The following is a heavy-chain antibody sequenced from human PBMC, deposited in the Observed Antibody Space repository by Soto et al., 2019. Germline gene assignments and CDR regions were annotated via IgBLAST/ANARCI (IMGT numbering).Heavy chain of an antibody. D-gene: IGHD3-3*01. CDR3: ARVGRGLWSGHNWFDP. Sequence: PGGSRRLSWAASGFTFSSYLMSWVRQAPGKGLEWVANIKQDGSEKYYVDSVKGRFTISRDNAKNSLYLQMNSLRAEDTAVYYCARVGRGLWSGHNWFDPWGQGTLVTVSS. J-gene: IGHJ5*02. V-gene: IGHV3-7*03. CDR2: IKQDGSEK. CDR1: GFTFSSYL.